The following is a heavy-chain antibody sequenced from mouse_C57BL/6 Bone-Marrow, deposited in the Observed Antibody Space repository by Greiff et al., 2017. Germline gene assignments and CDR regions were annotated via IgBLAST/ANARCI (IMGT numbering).Heavy chain of an antibody. CDR3: ARLEFDGSSGDWYFDV. V-gene: IGHV1-85*01. Sequence: QVHVKQSGPELVKPGASVKLSCKASGYTFTSYDINWVKQRPGQGLEWIGWLYPRDGSTKYNEKFKGKATLTVDTSSSTAYMELHSLTSDDSAVYFCARLEFDGSSGDWYFDVWGTGTTVTVSS. J-gene: IGHJ1*03. D-gene: IGHD1-1*01. CDR2: LYPRDGST. CDR1: GYTFTSYD.